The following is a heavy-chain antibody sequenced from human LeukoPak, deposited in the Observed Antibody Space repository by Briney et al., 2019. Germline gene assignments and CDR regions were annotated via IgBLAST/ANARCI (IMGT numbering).Heavy chain of an antibody. J-gene: IGHJ4*02. CDR3: AREKYYYDSSGYYQTRMFDY. Sequence: GASVKVSCKASGSTFSSYAISWVRQAPGQGLEWMGWINPNSGGTNYAQKFQGWVTMTRDTSISTAYMELSRLRSDDTAVYYCAREKYYYDSSGYYQTRMFDYWGQGTLVTVSS. CDR1: GSTFSSYA. D-gene: IGHD3-22*01. CDR2: INPNSGGT. V-gene: IGHV1-2*04.